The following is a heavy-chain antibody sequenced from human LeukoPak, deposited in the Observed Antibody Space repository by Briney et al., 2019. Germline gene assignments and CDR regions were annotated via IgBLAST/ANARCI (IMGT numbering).Heavy chain of an antibody. CDR1: GYTFTSYG. J-gene: IGHJ4*02. Sequence: ASVKVSCKASGYTFTSYGISWVRQAPGQGLEWKGWISAYNGNTNYAQKLQGRVTMTTDTSTSTAYMELRSLRSDDTAVYYCARGDYDTLVFYFDYWGQGTLVTVSS. D-gene: IGHD3-22*01. CDR2: ISAYNGNT. V-gene: IGHV1-18*01. CDR3: ARGDYDTLVFYFDY.